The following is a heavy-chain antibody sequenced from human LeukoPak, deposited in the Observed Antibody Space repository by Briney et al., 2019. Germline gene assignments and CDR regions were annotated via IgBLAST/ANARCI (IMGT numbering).Heavy chain of an antibody. CDR1: GYTFTSYG. J-gene: IGHJ4*02. D-gene: IGHD2-2*01. CDR3: ARGPIVVVPAAITGPFDY. V-gene: IGHV1-18*01. CDR2: ISAYNGNT. Sequence: ASVKVSCKASGYTFTSYGISWVRQAPGQGLEWMGWISAYNGNTNYAQKLQGRVTMTTDTSTSTAYMELRSLRSDDTAVYYCARGPIVVVPAAITGPFDYWGQGTLVTVSS.